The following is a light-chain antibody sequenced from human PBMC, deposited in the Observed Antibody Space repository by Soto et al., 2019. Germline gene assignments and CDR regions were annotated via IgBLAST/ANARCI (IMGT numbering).Light chain of an antibody. J-gene: IGLJ1*01. CDR2: DVT. Sequence: QSALTQPASVSGSPGQSITISCTGVNSDSGGYQYVSWYQQHPGKAPKLLIFDVTNRPSGVSDRFSGSESGTTASLTISGLQADDEAVYYCSSFGRTSRFEVFGTGTKV. V-gene: IGLV2-14*01. CDR3: SSFGRTSRFEV. CDR1: NSDSGGYQY.